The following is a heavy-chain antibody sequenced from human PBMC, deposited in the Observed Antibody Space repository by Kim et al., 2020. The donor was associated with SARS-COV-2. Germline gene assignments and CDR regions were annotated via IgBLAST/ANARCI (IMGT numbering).Heavy chain of an antibody. V-gene: IGHV1-69*04. D-gene: IGHD3-10*01. CDR3: ARERGESGSYYYYYYMDV. Sequence: SVKVSCKASGGTFSNYAISWVRQAPGQGLEWMGRIIPILGAANYAQKFQGRVTMTADKSTGTAYMELSSLRSEDTAVYYCARERGESGSYYYYYYMDVWGKGTTVTVSS. J-gene: IGHJ6*03. CDR2: IIPILGAA. CDR1: GGTFSNYA.